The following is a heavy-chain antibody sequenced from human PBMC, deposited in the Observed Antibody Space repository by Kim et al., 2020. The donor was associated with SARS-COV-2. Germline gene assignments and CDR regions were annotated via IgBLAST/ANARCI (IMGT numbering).Heavy chain of an antibody. CDR1: GGSISSYY. V-gene: IGHV4-4*07. CDR3: ARVGIVGATTYYFDY. D-gene: IGHD1-26*01. Sequence: SETLSLTCTVSGGSISSYYWSWIRQPAGKGLEWIGRIYTSGSTNYNPSLKSRVTMSVDTSKNQFSLKLSSVTAADTAVYYCARVGIVGATTYYFDYWGQGTLVTVSS. J-gene: IGHJ4*02. CDR2: IYTSGST.